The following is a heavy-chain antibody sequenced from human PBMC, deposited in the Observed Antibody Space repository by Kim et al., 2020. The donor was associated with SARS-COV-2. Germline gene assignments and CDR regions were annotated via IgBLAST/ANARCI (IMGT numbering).Heavy chain of an antibody. J-gene: IGHJ4*02. D-gene: IGHD2-2*01. Sequence: GGSLRLSCTVSGFTFKNHGMHWVRQGPGKGLEWLAVMSHDGNKIYYADSVKGRFTISRDNSKNTLYLETDSLRTEDTAVYYCAKEWCIRTSCYLSLLSDFWGPGTLVTVSS. CDR2: MSHDGNKI. V-gene: IGHV3-30*18. CDR1: GFTFKNHG. CDR3: AKEWCIRTSCYLSLLSDF.